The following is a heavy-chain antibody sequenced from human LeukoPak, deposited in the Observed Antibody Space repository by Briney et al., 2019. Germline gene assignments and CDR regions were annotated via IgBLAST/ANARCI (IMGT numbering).Heavy chain of an antibody. D-gene: IGHD1-1*01. CDR2: IRYDGNDK. CDR3: AKDSQLDVGSDYYYYFYMDV. V-gene: IGHV3-30*02. J-gene: IGHJ6*03. CDR1: GFSFSTFG. Sequence: GGTLRLSCAASGFSFSTFGMYWVRQVPGKGLEWVAFIRYDGNDKYYGDSAKDRFTISRDNSKNTLYLQMNSLTTDDTGVYYCAKDSQLDVGSDYYYYFYMDVWGRGTTVTVSS.